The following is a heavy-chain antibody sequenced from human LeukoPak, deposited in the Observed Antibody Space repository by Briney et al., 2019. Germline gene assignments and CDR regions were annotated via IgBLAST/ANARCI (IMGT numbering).Heavy chain of an antibody. V-gene: IGHV5-51*01. CDR1: GYNFTIYW. D-gene: IGHD3-16*01. Sequence: GESLKISFKGSGYNFTIYWSGWVRQMPGKGLEWMGIIYPGASDTRYSLSFQGQVTIPAEKSISPAYLQWSSLKASDTPIYYCAIFDFLFGEITQWFAPWGQGTPVTVSS. CDR2: IYPGASDT. CDR3: AIFDFLFGEITQWFAP. J-gene: IGHJ5*02.